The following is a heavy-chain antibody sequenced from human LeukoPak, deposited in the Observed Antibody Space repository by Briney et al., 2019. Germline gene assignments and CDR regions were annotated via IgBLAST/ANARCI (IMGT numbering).Heavy chain of an antibody. J-gene: IGHJ6*04. CDR2: ISYDGTNK. D-gene: IGHD2-2*01. CDR3: ARTGYCSSTSCYLLGGMDV. Sequence: GRSLRLSCAASGFTFSSYAMHWVRQAPGKGLEWVAVISYDGTNKYYADSVKGRFTISRVNSTNTLYLQMNSLRTEDTAVYYCARTGYCSSTSCYLLGGMDVWGKGTTVTVFS. V-gene: IGHV3-30*04. CDR1: GFTFSSYA.